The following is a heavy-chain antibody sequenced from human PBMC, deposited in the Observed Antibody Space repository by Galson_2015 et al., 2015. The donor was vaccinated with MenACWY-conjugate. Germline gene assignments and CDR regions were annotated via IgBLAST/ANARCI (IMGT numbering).Heavy chain of an antibody. V-gene: IGHV5-51*03. CDR3: ATSPFCGGDCYDY. Sequence: QSGAEVKRPGESLKISCKASGYSFTKYWIGWVRQMPGKGLEWMGIIYPGDSDTRYSPSFQGQVTISADKSISTAYLQWSSLKASDTAMYYCATSPFCGGDCYDYWGQGTLVSVSS. CDR2: IYPGDSDT. D-gene: IGHD2-21*01. J-gene: IGHJ4*02. CDR1: GYSFTKYW.